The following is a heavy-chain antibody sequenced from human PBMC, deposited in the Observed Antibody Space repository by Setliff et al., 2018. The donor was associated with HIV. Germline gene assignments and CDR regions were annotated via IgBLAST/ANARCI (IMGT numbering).Heavy chain of an antibody. Sequence: PGGSLRLSCAASGFTFGDYTMNWVRQAPGKGLEWVSCISSSRNYRHYADSVKGRFTISRDNAKNSLYLEMNSLRAEDTAVYYCARAPYHHDGSGFKPWAYAFDIWGQGTMVTVSS. CDR3: ARAPYHHDGSGFKPWAYAFDI. V-gene: IGHV3-21*01. J-gene: IGHJ3*02. CDR2: ISSSRNYR. D-gene: IGHD3-22*01. CDR1: GFTFGDYT.